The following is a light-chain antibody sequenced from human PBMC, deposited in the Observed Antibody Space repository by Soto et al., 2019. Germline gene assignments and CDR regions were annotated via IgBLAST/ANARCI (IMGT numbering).Light chain of an antibody. J-gene: IGKJ5*01. CDR1: RSISRY. Sequence: DIQMRKAPCSRSASVGDRVNMTFRARRSISRYLSWYQQKPGKAPRLLIYTASRLQSGVPPRFSGSGSGTDFTLTINSLQPEDFATYYCQHTNNFLFTFGRGTRPEIK. V-gene: IGKV1-39*01. CDR2: TAS. CDR3: QHTNNFLFT.